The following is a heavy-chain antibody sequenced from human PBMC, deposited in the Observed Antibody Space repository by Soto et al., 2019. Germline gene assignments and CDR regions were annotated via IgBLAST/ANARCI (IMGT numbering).Heavy chain of an antibody. D-gene: IGHD2-8*01. CDR3: ARVSVLMVYAPTFDY. Sequence: QVQLQESGPGLVKPSQTLSLTCTVSGGSISSGDYYWSWIRQPPGKGLEWIGYIYYSGSTYYNPSLKSRVTISVDTSQNQFSLKLSSVTAADTAVYYCARVSVLMVYAPTFDYWGQGTLVTVSS. J-gene: IGHJ4*02. CDR2: IYYSGST. V-gene: IGHV4-30-4*01. CDR1: GGSISSGDYY.